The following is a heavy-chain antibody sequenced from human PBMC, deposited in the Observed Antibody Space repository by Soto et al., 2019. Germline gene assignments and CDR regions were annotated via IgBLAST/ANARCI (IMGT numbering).Heavy chain of an antibody. V-gene: IGHV4-59*01. Sequence: SETLSLTCTVSGGSISGYHWSWIRQPPGKGLEWIGYIYYSGSTNYNPSLKSRVTISVDTSKNQFSLKLSSVTAADTAVYYCARDGRYCTGGSCYSLPYYFDYWGQGTPVTVSS. CDR3: ARDGRYCTGGSCYSLPYYFDY. J-gene: IGHJ4*02. CDR1: GGSISGYH. CDR2: IYYSGST. D-gene: IGHD2-15*01.